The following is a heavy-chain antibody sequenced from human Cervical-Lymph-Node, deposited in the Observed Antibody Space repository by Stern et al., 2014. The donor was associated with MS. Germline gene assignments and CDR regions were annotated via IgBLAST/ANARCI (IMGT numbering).Heavy chain of an antibody. J-gene: IGHJ3*01. CDR1: GGSITNYY. CDR3: ARGDRRLRAFDL. Sequence: QLQLQESGPGLVKPSETLSLTCTVSGGSITNYYWSWIRQPAGKGVEWIGQIYTSGSASYHPSLKNRLSMSVDTSKNQFSLILSSVTAADTAVYYCARGDRRLRAFDLWGQGTMVTVSS. D-gene: IGHD2-21*02. V-gene: IGHV4-4*07. CDR2: IYTSGSA.